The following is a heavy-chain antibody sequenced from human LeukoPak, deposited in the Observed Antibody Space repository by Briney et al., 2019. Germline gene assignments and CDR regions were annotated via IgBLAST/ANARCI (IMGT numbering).Heavy chain of an antibody. CDR1: AFTFSSYA. CDR3: AKSGGAYYSDTSAYSSFDY. V-gene: IGHV3-23*01. J-gene: IGHJ4*02. D-gene: IGHD3-22*01. CDR2: ISYVGGTT. Sequence: PGGSLRLSCAASAFTFSSYAMSWVRQAPGKGLEWVSAISYVGGTTYYAGSVKGRFTISRDNSKNTLYLQMNSLSAEDTAVYYCAKSGGAYYSDTSAYSSFDYWGQGTLVTVSS.